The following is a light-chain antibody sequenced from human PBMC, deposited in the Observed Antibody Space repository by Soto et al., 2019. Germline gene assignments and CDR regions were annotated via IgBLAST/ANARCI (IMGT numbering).Light chain of an antibody. J-gene: IGKJ1*01. CDR3: QQHHTTPPTWT. Sequence: DIVMTQSPDSLAVSLGERATINFKSSRSVVYISNNKNYLAWYQQKPGQPPKLLIYWASTRESGVPDRFSGSGSGTDFTLTISSLQAEDVAVYYCQQHHTTPPTWTFGQGTKVDIK. CDR1: RSVVYISNNKNY. V-gene: IGKV4-1*01. CDR2: WAS.